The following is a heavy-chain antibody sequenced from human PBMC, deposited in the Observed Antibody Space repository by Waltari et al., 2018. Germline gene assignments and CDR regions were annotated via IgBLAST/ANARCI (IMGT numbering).Heavy chain of an antibody. J-gene: IGHJ4*02. CDR3: ARVGEPSHYFSGYEGGLLDY. V-gene: IGHV4-34*01. CDR1: GGSFSGYY. CDR2: IYYSGST. Sequence: QVQLQQWGAGLLKPSETLSLTCAVYGGSFSGYYWSWIRQPPGKGLEWIGSIYYSGSTYYNPSLKSRVTISVDTSKNQFSLKLSSVTAADTAVYYCARVGEPSHYFSGYEGGLLDYWGQGTLVTVSS. D-gene: IGHD5-12*01.